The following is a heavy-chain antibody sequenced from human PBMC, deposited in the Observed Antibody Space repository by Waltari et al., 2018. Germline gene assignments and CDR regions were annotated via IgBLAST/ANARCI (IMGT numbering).Heavy chain of an antibody. CDR1: GLTVSSDY. D-gene: IGHD2-15*01. Sequence: EVQLVESGGGLIQPGGSLSLSFAATGLTVSSDYMSWVRQAPGKGLEWISVIHSGGTTYYSDSVKGRFTISRDNSKNTLYLQMNSLRAEDTAVYYCARVQGWPTIPDYWGQGTLVTVSS. CDR3: ARVQGWPTIPDY. J-gene: IGHJ4*02. V-gene: IGHV3-53*01. CDR2: IHSGGTT.